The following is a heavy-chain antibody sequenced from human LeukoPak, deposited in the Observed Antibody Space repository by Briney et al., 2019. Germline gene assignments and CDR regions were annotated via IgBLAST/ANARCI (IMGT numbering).Heavy chain of an antibody. CDR1: GFTFSSYA. J-gene: IGHJ4*02. Sequence: PGGSLRLSCAASGFTFSSYAMSWVRQAPGKGLEWVSAISGGGGSTYYADSVKGRFTISRDNSKNTLYLQMNSLRAEDTAVYYCAKHGYVWGSYRYLYCFDYWSQGTLVTVSS. CDR3: AKHGYVWGSYRYLYCFDY. CDR2: ISGGGGST. D-gene: IGHD3-16*02. V-gene: IGHV3-23*01.